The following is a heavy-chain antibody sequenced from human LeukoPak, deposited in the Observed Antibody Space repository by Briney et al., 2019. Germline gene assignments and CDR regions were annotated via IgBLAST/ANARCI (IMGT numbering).Heavy chain of an antibody. D-gene: IGHD6-19*01. V-gene: IGHV3-23*01. J-gene: IGHJ4*02. CDR1: GFTFSSYA. Sequence: GGSLRLSCAASGFTFSSYAMSWVRQAPGKGLEWVSAISGSGGSTYYADTVKGRFTISRDNSKNTLYLQMNSLRAEDTAVYYCAKDLSGWYQCAAYWGQGTLVTVSS. CDR3: AKDLSGWYQCAAY. CDR2: ISGSGGST.